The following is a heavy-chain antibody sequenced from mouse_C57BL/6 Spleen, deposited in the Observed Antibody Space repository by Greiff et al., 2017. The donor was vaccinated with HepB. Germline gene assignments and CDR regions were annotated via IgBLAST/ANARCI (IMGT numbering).Heavy chain of an antibody. D-gene: IGHD1-2*01. CDR1: GYSFTDYN. CDR3: AREGYYGSYAMDY. Sequence: EVQLQESGPELVKPGASVKISCKASGYSFTDYNMNWVKQSNGKSLEWIGVINPNYGTTSYNQKFKGKATLTVDQSSSTAYMQLNSLTSEDSVVYYCAREGYYGSYAMDYWGQGTSVTVSS. J-gene: IGHJ4*01. CDR2: INPNYGTT. V-gene: IGHV1-39*01.